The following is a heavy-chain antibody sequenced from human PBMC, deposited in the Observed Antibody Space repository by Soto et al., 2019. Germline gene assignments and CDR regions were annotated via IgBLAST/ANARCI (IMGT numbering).Heavy chain of an antibody. D-gene: IGHD2-15*01. CDR2: IYHSGST. J-gene: IGHJ4*02. CDR3: ARGQVVAAQH. CDR1: GGSISSGGYS. V-gene: IGHV4-30-2*01. Sequence: QLQLQESGSGLVKPSQTLSLTCAVSGGSISSGGYSWSWIRQPPGKGLEWIGYIYHSGSTYYNPSPXGXVXIXIDRAKNQCSLKLSSVTAADTAVYYCARGQVVAAQHWGQGTLVTVSS.